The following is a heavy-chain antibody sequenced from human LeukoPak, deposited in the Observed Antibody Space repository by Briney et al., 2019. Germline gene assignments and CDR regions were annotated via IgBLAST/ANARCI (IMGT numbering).Heavy chain of an antibody. Sequence: GGSLRLSCAASGFTFSSYSMNWVRQAPGKGLEWVSSISSSSSYIYYADSVKGRFTISRDNAKNSLYLQMNNLRAEDTAVYYCARDHLYYYDSSGYLSWGQGTLVTVSS. CDR1: GFTFSSYS. D-gene: IGHD3-22*01. J-gene: IGHJ5*02. V-gene: IGHV3-21*01. CDR3: ARDHLYYYDSSGYLS. CDR2: ISSSSSYI.